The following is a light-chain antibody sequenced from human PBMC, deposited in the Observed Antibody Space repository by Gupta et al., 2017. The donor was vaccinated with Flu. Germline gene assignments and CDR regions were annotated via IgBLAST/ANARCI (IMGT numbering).Light chain of an antibody. Sequence: DIQMTQSPSSVSASVGDRVTITCRASQGISSYLAWYQQNPGKAPHLLTYGASRLQSGVPSRFSGSGSGTDFTLTISNLQPEDFATYYCQQTDSFPLTFGGGTKVEIK. J-gene: IGKJ4*01. CDR3: QQTDSFPLT. CDR2: GAS. V-gene: IGKV1-12*01. CDR1: QGISSY.